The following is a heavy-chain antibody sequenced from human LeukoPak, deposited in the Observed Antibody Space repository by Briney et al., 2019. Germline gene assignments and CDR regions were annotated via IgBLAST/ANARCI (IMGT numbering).Heavy chain of an antibody. D-gene: IGHD1-1*01. CDR3: ARDLSSTSNWEFDF. V-gene: IGHV1-2*06. CDR1: RYIFTEYF. CDR2: INCNSGGT. Sequence: ASVKVSCKTSRYIFTEYFLHWVRQAPGQGPEWMGRINCNSGGTMYAQNLQGRVTMTRVTSITTAYMELSSLTSDDTAVYYCARDLSSTSNWEFDFGGRGTLVTVSS. J-gene: IGHJ4*02.